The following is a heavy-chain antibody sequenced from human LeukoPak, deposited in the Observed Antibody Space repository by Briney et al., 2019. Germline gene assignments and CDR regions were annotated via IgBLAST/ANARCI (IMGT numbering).Heavy chain of an antibody. D-gene: IGHD3-22*01. V-gene: IGHV1-2*02. CDR3: ARAENTMTHLDY. Sequence: VSVKVSCKASGYTFTGYYMHWVRQAPGQGLEWMGWINPNSGGTNYAQKFQGRVTMTRDTSISTAYMELSRLRSDDTAVYYCARAENTMTHLDYWGQGTLVTVSS. CDR1: GYTFTGYY. J-gene: IGHJ4*02. CDR2: INPNSGGT.